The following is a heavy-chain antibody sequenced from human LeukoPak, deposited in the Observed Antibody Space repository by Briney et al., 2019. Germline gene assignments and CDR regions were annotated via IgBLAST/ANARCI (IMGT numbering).Heavy chain of an antibody. Sequence: ASVKVSCKASGYTFTSYGISWVRQAPGQGLEWMGWISAYNGNTNYAQKLQGRVTMTTDTSTSTAYMELRSLRSEDTAVYYCARDYSSSSYNWFDPWGQGTLVTVSS. D-gene: IGHD6-6*01. J-gene: IGHJ5*02. CDR3: ARDYSSSSYNWFDP. CDR1: GYTFTSYG. V-gene: IGHV1-18*01. CDR2: ISAYNGNT.